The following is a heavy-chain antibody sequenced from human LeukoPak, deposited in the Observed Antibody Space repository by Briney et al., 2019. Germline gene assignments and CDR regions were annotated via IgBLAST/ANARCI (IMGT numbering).Heavy chain of an antibody. CDR1: GFTFSSYL. CDR3: ARDRKSYDYVWGSYRPLYGMDV. CDR2: IKQDGSEK. Sequence: PGGSLRLSCAASGFTFSSYLMSWVRQAPGKGLEWVANIKQDGSEKYYVDSVKGRFTISRDNAKNSLYLQMNSLRAEDTAVYYCARDRKSYDYVWGSYRPLYGMDVWGQGTTVTVSS. D-gene: IGHD3-16*02. J-gene: IGHJ6*02. V-gene: IGHV3-7*01.